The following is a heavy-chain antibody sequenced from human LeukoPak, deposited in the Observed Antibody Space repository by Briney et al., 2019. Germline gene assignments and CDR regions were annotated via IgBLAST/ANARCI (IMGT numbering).Heavy chain of an antibody. CDR1: GFTFSSHC. CDR2: ISTGGGTI. CDR3: ARGMLSSTWSNDY. D-gene: IGHD6-13*01. Sequence: GGSLRLSRAASGFTFSSHCMNWVRQAPGRGLEWVSYISTGGGTIYYADSVKGRFTISRDNRKNSLYLQMNSLRAEDTAVYFCARGMLSSTWSNDYWGQGTLVTVSS. J-gene: IGHJ4*02. V-gene: IGHV3-48*04.